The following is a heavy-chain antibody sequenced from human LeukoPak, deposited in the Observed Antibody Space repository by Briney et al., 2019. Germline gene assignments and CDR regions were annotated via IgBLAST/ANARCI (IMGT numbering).Heavy chain of an antibody. CDR1: GGSISSGSYY. CDR3: ARDDHHQTAFDI. Sequence: SETLSLTCTVSGGSISSGSYYWSWIRQPAGKGLEWIGRIYTSGSTNYNPSLKSQVTISVDTSKNQFSLKLSSVTAADTAVYYCARDDHHQTAFDIWGQGTMVTVSS. V-gene: IGHV4-61*02. CDR2: IYTSGST. J-gene: IGHJ3*02. D-gene: IGHD1-14*01.